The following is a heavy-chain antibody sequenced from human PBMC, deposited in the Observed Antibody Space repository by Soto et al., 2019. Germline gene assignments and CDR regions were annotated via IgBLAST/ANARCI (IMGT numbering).Heavy chain of an antibody. J-gene: IGHJ3*02. CDR1: GFTFSSYG. V-gene: IGHV3-30*18. Sequence: GGSLRLSCAASGFTFSSYGMHWVRQAPGKGLEWVAVISYDGSNKYYADSVKGRFTISRDNSKNTLYLQMNSLRAEDTAVYYCAKPLGPVDAFDIWGQGTMVTVSS. CDR2: ISYDGSNK. CDR3: AKPLGPVDAFDI.